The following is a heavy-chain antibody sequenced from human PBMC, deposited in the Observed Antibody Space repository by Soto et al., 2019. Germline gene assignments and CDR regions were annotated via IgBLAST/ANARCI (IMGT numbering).Heavy chain of an antibody. V-gene: IGHV5-51*01. CDR1: GYSFTSYW. J-gene: IGHJ5*02. D-gene: IGHD2-2*02. Sequence: GESLKISCKGSGYSFTSYWIGWVRQMPGKGLEWMGIIYPGDSDTRYSPSFQGQVTISADKSISTACLQWSSLKASDTAMYYCARIVVVVPAAIPWFDPWGQGTLVTVSS. CDR2: IYPGDSDT. CDR3: ARIVVVVPAAIPWFDP.